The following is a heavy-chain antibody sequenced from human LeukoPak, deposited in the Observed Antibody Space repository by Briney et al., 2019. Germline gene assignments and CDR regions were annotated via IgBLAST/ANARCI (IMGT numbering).Heavy chain of an antibody. V-gene: IGHV4-34*01. Sequence: TSETLSLTCAVYGGSFSGYYWSWIRQPPGKGLEWIGEINHSGSTNYNPSLKSRVTISVDTSKNQFSLKLSSVTAADTAVYYCARSREPHYYGSGSYYIWGRGTLVTVSS. CDR3: ARSREPHYYGSGSYYI. D-gene: IGHD3-10*01. CDR2: INHSGST. CDR1: GGSFSGYY. J-gene: IGHJ4*02.